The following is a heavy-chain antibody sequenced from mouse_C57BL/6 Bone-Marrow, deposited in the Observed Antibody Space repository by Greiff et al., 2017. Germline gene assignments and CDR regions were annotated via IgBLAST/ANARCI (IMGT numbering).Heavy chain of an antibody. CDR3: ASYGSYDSYWYFDV. CDR1: GYSFTDYN. D-gene: IGHD2-3*01. CDR2: INPNYGTT. J-gene: IGHJ1*03. V-gene: IGHV1-39*01. Sequence: EVQLQQSGPELVKPGASVKISCKASGYSFTDYNMNWVKQSNGKSLEWIGVINPNYGTTSYNQKLKGKATLTVDQSSSTASMQLNSLPSEHSAVYSCASYGSYDSYWYFDVWGTGTTVTVSS.